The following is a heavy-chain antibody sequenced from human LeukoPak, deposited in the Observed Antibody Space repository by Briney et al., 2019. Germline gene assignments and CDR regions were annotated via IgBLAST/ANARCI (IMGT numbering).Heavy chain of an antibody. J-gene: IGHJ4*02. D-gene: IGHD6-13*01. CDR1: GFTFSSYD. CDR2: ISGSGGNT. CDR3: ATSAAAGYLDY. V-gene: IGHV3-23*01. Sequence: GGSLRLSCAASGFTFSSYDMSWVRQAPGKGLEWVSRISGSGGNTYYADSVKGRFTISRDNSKNTLYLQMNGLRAEDTAIYYCATSAAAGYLDYWGQGTLVTVSS.